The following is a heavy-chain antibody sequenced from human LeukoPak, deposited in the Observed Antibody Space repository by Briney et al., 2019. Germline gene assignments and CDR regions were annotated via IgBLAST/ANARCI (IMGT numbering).Heavy chain of an antibody. CDR3: ARVELGYSYGAYFDY. V-gene: IGHV4-34*01. D-gene: IGHD5-18*01. J-gene: IGHJ4*02. Sequence: PSETLSLTCAVYGGSFSGYYWSWIRQPPGKGLEWIGEINHSGSTNYNPSLKSRVTISVDTSKNQFSPKLSSVTAADTAVYYCARVELGYSYGAYFDYWGQGTLVTVSS. CDR2: INHSGST. CDR1: GGSFSGYY.